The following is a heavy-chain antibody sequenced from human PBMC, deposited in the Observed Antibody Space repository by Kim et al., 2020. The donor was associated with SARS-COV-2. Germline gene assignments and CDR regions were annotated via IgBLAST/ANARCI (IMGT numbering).Heavy chain of an antibody. CDR3: ARGRYFDWFLDAFDI. V-gene: IGHV4-59*01. J-gene: IGHJ3*02. D-gene: IGHD3-9*01. CDR2: IYYSGST. CDR1: GGSISSYY. Sequence: SETLSLTCTVSGGSISSYYWSWIRQPPGKGLEWIGYIYYSGSTNYNPSLKSRVTISVDTSKNQFSLKLSSVTAADTAVYYCARGRYFDWFLDAFDIWGQG.